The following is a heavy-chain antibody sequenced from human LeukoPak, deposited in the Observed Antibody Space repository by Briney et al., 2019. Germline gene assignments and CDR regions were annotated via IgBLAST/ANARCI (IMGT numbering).Heavy chain of an antibody. V-gene: IGHV3-23*01. CDR2: ISGSGGST. J-gene: IGHJ6*02. Sequence: GGSLRLSCAASGFTFSSYAMSWVRQAPGKGLEWVSAISGSGGSTYYADSVKGRFTISRDNSKNTLYLQMNSLRAEDTAVYYCAKRFREWVPADYGPYYYCYYGMDVWGQGTTVTVSS. CDR1: GFTFSSYA. CDR3: AKRFREWVPADYGPYYYCYYGMDV. D-gene: IGHD4-17*01.